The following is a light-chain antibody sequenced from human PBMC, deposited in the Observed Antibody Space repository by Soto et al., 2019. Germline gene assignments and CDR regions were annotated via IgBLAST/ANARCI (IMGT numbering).Light chain of an antibody. CDR3: QQYNSYKM. J-gene: IGKJ1*01. Sequence: DIQMTQSPSTLSASVGDRVTITCRSSQSISSWLAWYQQKPGKAPKLLIYDAPRLESGVPSRFSGSGSGTEFTLTISSLQPDDFATYYCQQYNSYKMFGQGTKVEIK. CDR1: QSISSW. V-gene: IGKV1-5*01. CDR2: DAP.